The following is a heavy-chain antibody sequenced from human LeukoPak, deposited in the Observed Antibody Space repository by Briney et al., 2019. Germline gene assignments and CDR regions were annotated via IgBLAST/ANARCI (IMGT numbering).Heavy chain of an antibody. V-gene: IGHV1-69*05. CDR3: ARENPIYCSGGSCYSSSPADY. CDR1: GGTFSSYA. J-gene: IGHJ4*02. Sequence: ASVKVSCKASGGTFSSYAISWVRQAPGQGLEWMGRIIPIFGTANYAQKFQGRVTITTDESTSTAYMELSRLRSEYTAVYYCARENPIYCSGGSCYSSSPADYWGQGPLVTVSS. D-gene: IGHD2-15*01. CDR2: IIPIFGTA.